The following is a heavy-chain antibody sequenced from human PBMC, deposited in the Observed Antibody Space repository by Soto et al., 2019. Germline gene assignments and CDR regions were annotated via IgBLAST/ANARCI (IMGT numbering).Heavy chain of an antibody. Sequence: QVQLVQSGTEVKKPGSSVKVSCKASGGTFRNYTINWVRQAPGHGLAWMGSIFPLTDIPDYAQNFQARLTISSDNSTITAYMELSSLTSDDTAMYFCARGPLVALNNFESWGQRTIVTVSS. J-gene: IGHJ4*02. CDR1: GGTFRNYT. CDR3: ARGPLVALNNFES. CDR2: IFPLTDIP. V-gene: IGHV1-69*02.